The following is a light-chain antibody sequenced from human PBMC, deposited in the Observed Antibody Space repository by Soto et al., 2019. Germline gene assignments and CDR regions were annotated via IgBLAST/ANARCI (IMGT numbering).Light chain of an antibody. CDR2: EVS. Sequence: QSALTQPPSASGSPGQSVTTSCTGTSSDVGGYNYVSWYQQHPGKAPKLIISEVSKRPSGVPDRFSGSKSGNTASLAVSGLQAEDEADYYCTSHAGSNNYVFGTGTKVTVL. J-gene: IGLJ1*01. V-gene: IGLV2-8*01. CDR1: SSDVGGYNY. CDR3: TSHAGSNNYV.